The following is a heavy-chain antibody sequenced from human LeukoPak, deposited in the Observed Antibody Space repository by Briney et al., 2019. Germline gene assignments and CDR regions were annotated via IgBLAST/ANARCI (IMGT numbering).Heavy chain of an antibody. CDR1: GGSFSGYY. J-gene: IGHJ4*02. CDR2: INHSGST. D-gene: IGHD1-26*01. V-gene: IGHV4-34*01. Sequence: SETLSLTRAVYGGSFSGYYWSWIRQPPGKGLEWIGEINHSGSTNYNPSLKSRVTISVDTSKNQFSLKLSSVTAADTAVYYCARHGGSYYYWGQGTLVTVSS. CDR3: ARHGGSYYY.